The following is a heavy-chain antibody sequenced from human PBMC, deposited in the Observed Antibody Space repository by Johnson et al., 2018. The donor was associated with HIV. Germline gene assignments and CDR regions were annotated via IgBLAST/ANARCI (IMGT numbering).Heavy chain of an antibody. Sequence: EQLVESGGRVVRPGGSLRLSCAASGFTFSSYAMSWVRQAPGKGLEWVSVIYSGGNTYYADSVKGRFTISRDNSKNTLYLQMNSLRVEDTAVYYCARERGISGGFDFWGQGTRVSVSS. V-gene: IGHV3-66*01. J-gene: IGHJ3*01. D-gene: IGHD2-15*01. CDR2: IYSGGNT. CDR3: ARERGISGGFDF. CDR1: GFTFSSYA.